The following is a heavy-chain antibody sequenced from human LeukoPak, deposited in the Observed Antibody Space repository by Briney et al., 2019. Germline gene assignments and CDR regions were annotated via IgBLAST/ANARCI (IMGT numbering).Heavy chain of an antibody. D-gene: IGHD3-22*01. CDR3: AKQLGYYDSSEGYFDY. J-gene: IGHJ4*02. V-gene: IGHV3-30*18. Sequence: PGRSLRLSCAASGFTFSSYGMHWVRQAPGKGLEWVAVISYDGSNKYYADSVKGRFTISRDNSKNTLYLQMNSLRAEDTAVYYCAKQLGYYDSSEGYFDYWGQGTLVTVSS. CDR2: ISYDGSNK. CDR1: GFTFSSYG.